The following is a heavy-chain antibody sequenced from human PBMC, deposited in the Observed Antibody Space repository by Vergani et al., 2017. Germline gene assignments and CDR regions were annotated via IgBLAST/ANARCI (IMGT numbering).Heavy chain of an antibody. CDR3: ARDHRDYNNYPGTFDI. J-gene: IGHJ3*02. CDR2: ISNSGNTI. D-gene: IGHD5-24*01. CDR1: GISVSDHY. V-gene: IGHV3-11*01. Sequence: QVQLVESGGGLVKPGGSLRRSWAASGISVSDHYMTWSGKDPGKGLEWVSDISNSGNTIEYADSVKGRFSISRDNAKSSLFLQMDSLRAEDTAVYYCARDHRDYNNYPGTFDIWGQGSMVTVSS.